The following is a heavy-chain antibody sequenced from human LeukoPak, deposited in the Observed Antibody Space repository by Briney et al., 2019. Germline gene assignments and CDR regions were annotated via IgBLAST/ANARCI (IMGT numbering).Heavy chain of an antibody. D-gene: IGHD6-13*01. CDR3: ARASPEYSSSHAARYFDY. CDR1: GGTFSNYA. Sequence: ASVKVSCKASGGTFSNYAISWVRQAPGQGLEWMGGIIPIFGTANYAQKFQGRVTITADESTSTAYMELSSLRSEDTAVYYCARASPEYSSSHAARYFDYWGQGTLVTVSS. V-gene: IGHV1-69*13. CDR2: IIPIFGTA. J-gene: IGHJ4*02.